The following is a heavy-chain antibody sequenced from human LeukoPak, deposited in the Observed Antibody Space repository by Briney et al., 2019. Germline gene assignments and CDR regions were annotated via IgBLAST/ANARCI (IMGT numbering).Heavy chain of an antibody. V-gene: IGHV4-61*01. J-gene: IGHJ4*02. CDR2: IYYSGST. CDR3: ARALPREAGSGYYFDY. D-gene: IGHD2-15*01. CDR1: GGSISSSSYY. Sequence: SETLSLTCTVSGGSISSSSYYWSWIRQPPGKGLEWIGYIYYSGSTNYNPSLKSRVTISVDTSKNQFSLKLSSVTAADTAVYYCARALPREAGSGYYFDYWGQGTLVTVSS.